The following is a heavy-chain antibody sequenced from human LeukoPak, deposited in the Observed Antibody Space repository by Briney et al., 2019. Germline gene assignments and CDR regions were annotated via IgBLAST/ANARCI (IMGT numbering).Heavy chain of an antibody. D-gene: IGHD4-23*01. Sequence: GGSLRLSCAASGSTFSNYVMSWVRQAPGKGLEWVSAIGGSGSSTYFADSVKGRFTISRDNSKNTLFLQMNSLRAEDTAVYYCARVIRTGNTGFTFEYWGQGTLVTVSS. CDR3: ARVIRTGNTGFTFEY. J-gene: IGHJ4*02. V-gene: IGHV3-23*01. CDR1: GSTFSNYV. CDR2: IGGSGSST.